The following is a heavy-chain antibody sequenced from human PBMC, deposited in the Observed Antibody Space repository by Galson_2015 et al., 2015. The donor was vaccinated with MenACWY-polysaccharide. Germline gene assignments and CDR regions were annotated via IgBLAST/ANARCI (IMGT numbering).Heavy chain of an antibody. J-gene: IGHJ4*02. V-gene: IGHV3-73*01. Sequence: SLRLSCAASGFTLSGSAVHWVRQASGKGLEWVGRIRSKANGYATAYAASVIGRFTISRDESKNTAYLQMNSMKTEDTAVYYCSSQRYSSGCYHFDYWGQGTLVTVSS. D-gene: IGHD6-25*01. CDR3: SSQRYSSGCYHFDY. CDR1: GFTLSGSA. CDR2: IRSKANGYAT.